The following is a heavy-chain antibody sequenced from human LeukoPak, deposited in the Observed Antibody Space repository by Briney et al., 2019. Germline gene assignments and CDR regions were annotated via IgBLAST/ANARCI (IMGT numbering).Heavy chain of an antibody. V-gene: IGHV1-46*01. Sequence: ASVKVSCKASGYTFTSHFMHWVRQAPGQGLEWMGIINPRGGSTSYTQKFQGRVTMTRDTSISTAYMELSRLRSDDTAVYYCARDFENYYDSSGSYWYFDLWGRGTLVTVSS. D-gene: IGHD3-22*01. CDR3: ARDFENYYDSSGSYWYFDL. J-gene: IGHJ2*01. CDR1: GYTFTSHF. CDR2: INPRGGST.